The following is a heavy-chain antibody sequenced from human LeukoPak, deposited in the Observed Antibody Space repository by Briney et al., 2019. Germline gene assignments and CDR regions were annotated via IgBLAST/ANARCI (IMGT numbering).Heavy chain of an antibody. Sequence: PGGSLRLSCAASGFTFSSYPFHWVRQAPGKGLEWVSVIGHDGINKFYTDSVKGRFTLSRDDSKNTVYFELNNLRVEDTAIYYCAKANWVSNADAVWWGQGTHVTVSS. CDR3: AKANWVSNADAVW. J-gene: IGHJ4*02. D-gene: IGHD1-1*01. CDR2: IGHDGINK. V-gene: IGHV3-30*14. CDR1: GFTFSSYP.